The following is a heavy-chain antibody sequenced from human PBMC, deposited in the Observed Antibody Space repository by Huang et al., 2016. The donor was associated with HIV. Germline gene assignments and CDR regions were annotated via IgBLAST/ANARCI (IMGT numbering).Heavy chain of an antibody. CDR1: GGSISSSSYY. V-gene: IGHV4-39*01. CDR2: IYYSGST. CDR3: ARRDGMDV. J-gene: IGHJ6*02. Sequence: QLQLQESGPGLVKPSETLSLTCIVSGGSISSSSYYWGWIRQPPGKGLEWIGSIYYSGSTYYSPSRKSRVTISVDTSKNQFSLKLSSVTAADTAVYYCARRDGMDVWGQGTTVTVSS.